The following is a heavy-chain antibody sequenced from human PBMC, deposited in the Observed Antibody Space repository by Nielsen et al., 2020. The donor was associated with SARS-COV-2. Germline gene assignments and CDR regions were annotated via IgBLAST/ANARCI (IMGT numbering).Heavy chain of an antibody. V-gene: IGHV3-69-1*01. D-gene: IGHD6-19*01. CDR3: ASSGWLDY. J-gene: IGHJ4*02. Sequence: GGSLRLSCAASGFTFDDYAMHWVRQAPGKGLEWISYITNTGAEYYADSVKGRFTISRDNAQSSLYLLMNNLRAEDTAVYYCASSGWLDYWGQGTRVTVSS. CDR2: ITNTGAE. CDR1: GFTFDDYA.